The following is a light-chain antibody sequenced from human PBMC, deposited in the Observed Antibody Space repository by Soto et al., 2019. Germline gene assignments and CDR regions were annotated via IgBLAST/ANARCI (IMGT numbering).Light chain of an antibody. Sequence: EIVLTRSPGTLSLSPGERATLSCRASQSVSNNYLAWYKQKPGQAPRLLIYGASNRATGIPDRFSGSGSGTDFTLTISRLEPEDFAVDYCQQYGSSGTFGQGTKVDIK. J-gene: IGKJ1*01. CDR1: QSVSNNY. V-gene: IGKV3-20*01. CDR2: GAS. CDR3: QQYGSSGT.